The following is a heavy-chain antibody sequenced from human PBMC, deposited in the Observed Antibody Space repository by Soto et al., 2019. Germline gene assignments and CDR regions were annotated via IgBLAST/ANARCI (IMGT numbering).Heavy chain of an antibody. V-gene: IGHV3-11*01. Sequence: QVQLVESGGGLVKPGGSLRLSCAASGFTFSDFYMSWIRQAPGKGLEWVSYISSSGSIMFYADSVQGQFTISMDNAKNSLFLKMNSLRADDTAVYYCAGGGGNYILNRHDYWGQGTLVTVSS. D-gene: IGHD4-4*01. CDR1: GFTFSDFY. J-gene: IGHJ4*02. CDR3: AGGGGNYILNRHDY. CDR2: ISSSGSIM.